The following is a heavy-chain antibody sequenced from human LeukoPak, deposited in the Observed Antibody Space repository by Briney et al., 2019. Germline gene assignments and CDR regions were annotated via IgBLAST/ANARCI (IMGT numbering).Heavy chain of an antibody. CDR3: ARDRIRRIVVVVAAKDYGMDV. CDR2: ISAYNGNT. V-gene: IGHV1-18*01. J-gene: IGHJ6*02. Sequence: ASVKVSCKASGYTFTSYGISWVRQAPGQGLEWMGWISAYNGNTNYAQKLQGRVTMTTDTSTSTAYMELRSLRSDDTAVYYCARDRIRRIVVVVAAKDYGMDVWGQGTTVTVSS. CDR1: GYTFTSYG. D-gene: IGHD2-15*01.